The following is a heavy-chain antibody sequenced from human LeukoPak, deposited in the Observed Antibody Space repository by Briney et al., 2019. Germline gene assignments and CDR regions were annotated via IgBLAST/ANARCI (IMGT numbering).Heavy chain of an antibody. CDR2: LNTDGSTT. Sequence: TGRTLRLSCAASGFASSTYGMHWVRQAPGKGLLWVSRLNTDGSTTDYADSVKGRFSISRENAKNTLYLQMNSLRVEDTAVYYCARDQVLWWKPVGNFDLWGRGTLVTVSS. J-gene: IGHJ2*01. CDR3: ARDQVLWWKPVGNFDL. V-gene: IGHV3-74*01. CDR1: GFASSTYG. D-gene: IGHD2-21*01.